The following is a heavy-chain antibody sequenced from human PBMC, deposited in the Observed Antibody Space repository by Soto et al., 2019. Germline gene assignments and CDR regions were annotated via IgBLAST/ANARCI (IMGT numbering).Heavy chain of an antibody. CDR3: ARVSRHVLPADYNWFDP. Sequence: QVQLQESGPGLVKPPETLSLTCTVSGDSVSRSYWSWIRQSPGKGLEWIGHIDGSGYTDYTPSLKSRVTITIDTSKNQFSLKLRSATAADTAVYFCARVSRHVLPADYNWFDPWGQGTLVTVSS. D-gene: IGHD2-2*01. CDR2: IDGSGYT. CDR1: GDSVSRSY. J-gene: IGHJ5*02. V-gene: IGHV4-59*02.